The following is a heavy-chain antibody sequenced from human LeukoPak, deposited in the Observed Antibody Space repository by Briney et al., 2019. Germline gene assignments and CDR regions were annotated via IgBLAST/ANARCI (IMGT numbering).Heavy chain of an antibody. CDR2: IKQDGSEK. Sequence: PGGSLRLSCAASGFTFSSYWMSWVRQAPGKGLEWVANIKQDGSEKYYVDSVKGRFTISRDNARNSLYLQMNSLRAEDTAVYYCARKLDNDFWSGYFDHWGQGTLVTVSS. CDR1: GFTFSSYW. CDR3: ARKLDNDFWSGYFDH. D-gene: IGHD3-3*01. J-gene: IGHJ4*02. V-gene: IGHV3-7*01.